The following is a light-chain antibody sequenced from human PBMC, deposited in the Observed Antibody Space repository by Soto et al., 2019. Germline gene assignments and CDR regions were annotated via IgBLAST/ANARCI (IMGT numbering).Light chain of an antibody. Sequence: DIQMTQSPSSLSASVGDRVTITCQASQDISNYLNWYQQKPGKAPKLLIYEASNLETGVPSRFSGSGSGTDFTFTISTLQPEDIATYYCHQYDNLSYTFGQGTKLEIK. V-gene: IGKV1-33*01. CDR3: HQYDNLSYT. CDR1: QDISNY. J-gene: IGKJ2*01. CDR2: EAS.